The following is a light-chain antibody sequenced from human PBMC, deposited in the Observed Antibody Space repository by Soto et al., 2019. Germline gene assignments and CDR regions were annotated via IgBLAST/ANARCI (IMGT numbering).Light chain of an antibody. V-gene: IGLV1-40*01. CDR3: QSYDSSLSGWNVV. Sequence: QSVLTQPPSVSGAPGQRVTISCTGSSSNIGAGYDVHWYHQLPGTAPKLLIYGNSNRPSGVPDRFSGSKSGTSASLAITGLQAEDEADYDCQSYDSSLSGWNVVFGGGTKLTVL. CDR1: SSNIGAGYD. CDR2: GNS. J-gene: IGLJ2*01.